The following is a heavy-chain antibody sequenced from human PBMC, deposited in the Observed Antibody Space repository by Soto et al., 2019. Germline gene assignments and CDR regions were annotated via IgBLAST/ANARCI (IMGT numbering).Heavy chain of an antibody. CDR3: ARGDRGLVVGFAY. D-gene: IGHD3-22*01. Sequence: GGSLRLSCAASGFTFSSYAMHWVRQAPGKGLEWVAVISYDGSNKYYADSVKGRFTISRDNSKNTLYLQMNSLRAEDTAFFYCARGDRGLVVGFAYWGHGTLVTVSS. J-gene: IGHJ4*01. CDR1: GFTFSSYA. CDR2: ISYDGSNK. V-gene: IGHV3-30-3*01.